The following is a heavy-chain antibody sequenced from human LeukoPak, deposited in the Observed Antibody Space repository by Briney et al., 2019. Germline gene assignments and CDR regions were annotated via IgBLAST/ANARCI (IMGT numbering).Heavy chain of an antibody. CDR2: IIPILGIA. CDR1: GGTFSSYA. CDR3: ARGMVRGVIVPGY. Sequence: SVKVYCKASGGTFSSYAISWVRQAPGHGLEWMGRIIPILGIANYAQKFQGRVTITADKSTSTAYMELSSLRSEDTAVYYCARGMVRGVIVPGYWGQGTLVTVSS. V-gene: IGHV1-69*04. D-gene: IGHD3-10*01. J-gene: IGHJ4*02.